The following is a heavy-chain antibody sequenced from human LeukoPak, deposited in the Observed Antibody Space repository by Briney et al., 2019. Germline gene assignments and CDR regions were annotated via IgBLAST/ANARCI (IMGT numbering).Heavy chain of an antibody. CDR1: GFTFTTYW. CDR3: AKAPVTSCRGAYCYPFDS. V-gene: IGHV3-23*01. J-gene: IGHJ4*02. CDR2: TSSSDAGT. Sequence: GGSLRLSCAASGFTFTTYWMSWVRQTPGKGLEWVAATSSSDAGTYHADSVRGRFTISRDNSKNTLYLQMNSLRAEDAAVYFCAKAPVTSCRGAYCYPFDSWGQGTLVTVSS. D-gene: IGHD2-21*01.